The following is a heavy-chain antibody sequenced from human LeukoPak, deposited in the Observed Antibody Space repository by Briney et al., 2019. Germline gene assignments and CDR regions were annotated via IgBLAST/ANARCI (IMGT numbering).Heavy chain of an antibody. V-gene: IGHV4-38-2*02. CDR2: IYYSGTT. CDR1: GYSISSGYY. Sequence: SETLSLTCTVSGYSISSGYYWGWIRQPPGKGLEWIGSIYYSGTTYYNPSLKSRVTISADTSNNQFSLKLNSVTAADTAVYYCARGRWISGSYYNFDYWGQGTLVTVSS. J-gene: IGHJ4*02. D-gene: IGHD1-26*01. CDR3: ARGRWISGSYYNFDY.